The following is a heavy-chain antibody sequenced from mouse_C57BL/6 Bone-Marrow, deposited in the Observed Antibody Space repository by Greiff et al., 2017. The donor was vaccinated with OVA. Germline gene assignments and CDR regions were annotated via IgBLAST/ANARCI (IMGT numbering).Heavy chain of an antibody. V-gene: IGHV1-50*01. D-gene: IGHD2-1*01. CDR1: GYTFTSYW. CDR3: ATTMALYYYAMDY. J-gene: IGHJ4*01. CDR2: IDPSDSYT. Sequence: QVQLQQPGAELVKPGASVKLSCKASGYTFTSYWMQWVKQRPGQGLEWIGEIDPSDSYTNYTQKFKGKATLTVDTSSSTAYMQLSSLTSEDSAVYYCATTMALYYYAMDYWGQGTSVTVSS.